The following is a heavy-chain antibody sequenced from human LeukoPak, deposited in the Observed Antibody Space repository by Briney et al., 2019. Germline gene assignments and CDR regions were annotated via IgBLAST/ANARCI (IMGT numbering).Heavy chain of an antibody. CDR3: AKDGSYNYYDNSDYYNAFDI. V-gene: IGHV3-30*02. J-gene: IGHJ3*02. CDR1: GFTFSSYG. Sequence: GGSLRLSCAASGFTFSSYGMHWVRQAPGKGLEWVAFIRDDGSYTYYADSVKGRFTISRDNSKNTLYLQMNSLRAEDTAVYYCAKDGSYNYYDNSDYYNAFDIWGQGTMVTVSS. D-gene: IGHD3-22*01. CDR2: IRDDGSYT.